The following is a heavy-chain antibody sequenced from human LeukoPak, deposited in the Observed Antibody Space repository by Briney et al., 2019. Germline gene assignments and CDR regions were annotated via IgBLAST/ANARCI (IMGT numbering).Heavy chain of an antibody. CDR1: GDSISCCY. J-gene: IGHJ4*02. D-gene: IGHD3-16*01. CDR3: VRQGYDYGAFNA. Sequence: SDTRSLTCAVSGDSISCCYWTWIRQSAGKGLEWIGRVFITGSTNYNPSLQGRVTMSVDRSKNQFSLRLSSVTAADTAVYYCVRQGYDYGAFNAWGQGTLVTVSS. V-gene: IGHV4-4*07. CDR2: VFITGST.